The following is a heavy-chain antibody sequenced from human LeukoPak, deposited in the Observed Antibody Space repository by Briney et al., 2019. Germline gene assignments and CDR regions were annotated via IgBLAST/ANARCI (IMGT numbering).Heavy chain of an antibody. V-gene: IGHV4-59*13. CDR1: GDSISIYY. CDR3: ARSGQWLVRDFDF. CDR2: IYYIVTS. Sequence: PSQSLSLTFTVSGDSISIYYWSWIRQPPGKGLKWIGYIYYIVTSDSNPSLKSRVTMSVDMSTRQISLKLSSVTAADTAVYYCARSGQWLVRDFDFWGQGTLVTVSP. D-gene: IGHD6-19*01. J-gene: IGHJ4*02.